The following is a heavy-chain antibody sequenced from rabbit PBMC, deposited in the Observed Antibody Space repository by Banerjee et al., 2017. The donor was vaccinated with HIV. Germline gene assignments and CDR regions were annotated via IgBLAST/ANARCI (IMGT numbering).Heavy chain of an antibody. CDR1: GFSFSSSYY. CDR2: IYTGSGST. Sequence: QEQLEESGGDLVKPEGSLTLTCTASGFSFSSSYYMCWVRQAPGKGLEWIGCIYTGSGSTYYANWAKGRFTISKTSSTTVTLQMTSLTAADTATYFCARHVYGYGDLALWGPGTLVTVS. J-gene: IGHJ4*01. V-gene: IGHV1S45*01. D-gene: IGHD6-1*01. CDR3: ARHVYGYGDLAL.